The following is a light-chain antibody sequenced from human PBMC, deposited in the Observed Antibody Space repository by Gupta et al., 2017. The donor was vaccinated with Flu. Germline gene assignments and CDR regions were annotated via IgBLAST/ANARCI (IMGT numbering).Light chain of an antibody. Sequence: QSALTQPPSASGSPGPSVTISCTGTSSDVGGYSYVSWYQQHPGKAPKLMIYDLSKRPSGVPDRFSGSTSGNTASLTVSGLQAEDEANYYCSSYAGSNNVIFGGGTKLSVL. V-gene: IGLV2-8*01. CDR1: SSDVGGYSY. CDR3: SSYAGSNNVI. CDR2: DLS. J-gene: IGLJ2*01.